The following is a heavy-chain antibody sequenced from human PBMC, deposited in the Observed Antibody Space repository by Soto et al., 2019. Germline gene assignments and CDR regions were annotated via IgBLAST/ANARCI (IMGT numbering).Heavy chain of an antibody. J-gene: IGHJ5*02. Sequence: PTLVNHPQTLTLTCTFSGFSLSTSVVGVGWIRQPPGKALEWLALIYWNDDKRYSPSLKSRLTITKDTSKNQVVLTMTNMDPVDTATYYCAHRPREHWLAAAGNNWFDPWGQGTLVTVSS. CDR3: AHRPREHWLAAAGNNWFDP. V-gene: IGHV2-5*01. CDR1: GFSLSTSVVG. CDR2: IYWNDDK. D-gene: IGHD6-13*01.